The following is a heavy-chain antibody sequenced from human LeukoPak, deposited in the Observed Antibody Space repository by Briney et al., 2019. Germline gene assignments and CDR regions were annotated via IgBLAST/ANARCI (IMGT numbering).Heavy chain of an antibody. CDR3: TGGDYYDSSGYYRPDIYYFDY. J-gene: IGHJ4*02. CDR2: IIPIFGIA. Sequence: SVKVSCKASGGTFSRYAISWVRQAPGQGLEWMGRIIPIFGIANYAQKFQGRVTITADKSTSTAYMELSSLRSEDTAVYYCTGGDYYDSSGYYRPDIYYFDYWGQGTLVTVSS. CDR1: GGTFSRYA. D-gene: IGHD3-22*01. V-gene: IGHV1-69*04.